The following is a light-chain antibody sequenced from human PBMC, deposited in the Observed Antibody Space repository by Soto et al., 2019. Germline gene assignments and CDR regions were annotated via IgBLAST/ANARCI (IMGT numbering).Light chain of an antibody. V-gene: IGKV3D-20*02. CDR2: GAS. J-gene: IGKJ4*01. CDR1: QSVSSSY. Sequence: IVLTQSPGTLSLSPGERATLSCRAIQSVSSSYLAWYQQKPGQAPRLLXYGASSRATGIPDRFSGSGSGTDFTLTISRLEPEDFAVYYCQQRRNWPPLTFGGGTKVDIK. CDR3: QQRRNWPPLT.